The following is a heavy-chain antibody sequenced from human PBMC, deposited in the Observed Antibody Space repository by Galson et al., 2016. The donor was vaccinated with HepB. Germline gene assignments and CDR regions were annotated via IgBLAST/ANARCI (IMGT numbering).Heavy chain of an antibody. D-gene: IGHD3-22*01. CDR1: GFTFSSYD. J-gene: IGHJ4*02. Sequence: SLRLSCAASGFTFSSYDMSWVRQAPGRGLEWVSGISGSGASTTYADSVKGRFTISRDNSKNALHLQMNSLRAEDTAMYFCARHFSGSYLGQGTLVTVSS. V-gene: IGHV3-23*01. CDR2: ISGSGAST. CDR3: ARHFSGSY.